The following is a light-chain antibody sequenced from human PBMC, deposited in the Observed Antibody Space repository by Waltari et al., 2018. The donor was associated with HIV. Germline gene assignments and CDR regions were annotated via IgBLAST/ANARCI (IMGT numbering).Light chain of an antibody. CDR3: QAADSSGTYRV. Sequence: SSDLTQPPPVPVSTGQTARITCPGDALPKKYAYCYQHQSGQAPALMTENDNERLSGIPERFSGSSSGTTVTLTISGVHAEDKADYYCQAADSSGTYRVFGGGTRLTAL. CDR1: ALPKKY. V-gene: IGLV3-25*03. J-gene: IGLJ3*02. CDR2: NDN.